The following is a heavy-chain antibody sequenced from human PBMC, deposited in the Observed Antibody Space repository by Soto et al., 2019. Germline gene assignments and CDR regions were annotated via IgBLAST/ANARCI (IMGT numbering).Heavy chain of an antibody. V-gene: IGHV4-4*02. Sequence: QVQLQESGPGLVKPSGTLSLTCAISSGSITSSNWWSWVRQPPGKGLEWIGEVYNGGHANYNPSLKSRLTISVESQNQFSLTLSSVTAADTAVYFCASHLIMPGTRGFDYWGQGSLVTVSS. CDR3: ASHLIMPGTRGFDY. CDR2: VYNGGHA. D-gene: IGHD1-26*01. J-gene: IGHJ4*02. CDR1: SGSITSSNW.